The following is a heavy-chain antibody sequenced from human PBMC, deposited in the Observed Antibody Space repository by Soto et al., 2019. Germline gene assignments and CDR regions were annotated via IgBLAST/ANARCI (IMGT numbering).Heavy chain of an antibody. J-gene: IGHJ5*02. Sequence: EVQLVESGGGLAKLGGSLRLSCAASGFTFSIYSMNWVRQAPGKGLEWVSFISSSSSYIYYADSVKGRFTISRDNAKNSLYLQMNSLRTEDTAVYYYEREHRGGIRSQFDQWDQGTLVTVSS. CDR1: GFTFSIYS. D-gene: IGHD2-15*01. CDR2: ISSSSSYI. V-gene: IGHV3-21*01. CDR3: EREHRGGIRSQFDQ.